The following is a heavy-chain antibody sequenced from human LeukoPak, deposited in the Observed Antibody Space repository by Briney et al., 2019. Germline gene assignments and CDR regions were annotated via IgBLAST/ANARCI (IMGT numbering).Heavy chain of an antibody. CDR2: INPSGGST. J-gene: IGHJ3*02. Sequence: ASVKVSCKASGYTFTGYYMHWVRQAPGQGLEWMGIINPSGGSTSYAQKFQGRVTMTRDMSTSTVYMELSSLRSEDTAVYYCARGGSYYGGMGDEYAFDIWGQGTMVTVSS. D-gene: IGHD1-26*01. V-gene: IGHV1-46*01. CDR1: GYTFTGYY. CDR3: ARGGSYYGGMGDEYAFDI.